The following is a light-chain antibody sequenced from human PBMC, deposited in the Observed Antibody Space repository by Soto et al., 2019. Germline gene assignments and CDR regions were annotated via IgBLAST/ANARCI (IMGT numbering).Light chain of an antibody. CDR2: DAS. V-gene: IGKV1-33*01. Sequence: DIQMTQPPSSLSASVGDRVTISCQASQDISNSLNWYQQKPGKAPKLLIYDASNLETGVPSRFSGSGSGTDFTFTVSSLQPEDIATYYCQHCHSLPLTFGQGTRPEIK. CDR3: QHCHSLPLT. CDR1: QDISNS. J-gene: IGKJ5*01.